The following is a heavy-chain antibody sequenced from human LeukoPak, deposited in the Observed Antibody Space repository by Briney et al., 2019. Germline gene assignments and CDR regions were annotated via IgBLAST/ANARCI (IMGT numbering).Heavy chain of an antibody. J-gene: IGHJ4*02. V-gene: IGHV3-64*01. CDR1: GFTFSSYE. Sequence: GGSLRLSCAASGFTFSSYEMNWVRQAPGKGLEHVSAISSNGGNTHYANSVKGRFTISRDNSKNTLYLQMGSLRAEDTAVYYCAKDTPPPYYYDSSGYYYAPFDYWGQGTLVTVSS. D-gene: IGHD3-22*01. CDR2: ISSNGGNT. CDR3: AKDTPPPYYYDSSGYYYAPFDY.